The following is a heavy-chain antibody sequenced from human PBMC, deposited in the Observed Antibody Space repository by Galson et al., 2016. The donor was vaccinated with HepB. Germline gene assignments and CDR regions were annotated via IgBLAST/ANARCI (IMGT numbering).Heavy chain of an antibody. D-gene: IGHD1/OR15-1a*01. CDR3: AKAEKWEHDF. J-gene: IGHJ4*02. V-gene: IGHV3-23*01. CDR2: ILGDGDTT. Sequence: SLRLSCAASGFTFSNYAMTWVRQAPGKGLEWVSGILGDGDTTYYADSVKGRFTISRDNSKNALFLQMYGPRAEDTAVYHCAKAEKWEHDFWGQGTLVTVSS. CDR1: GFTFSNYA.